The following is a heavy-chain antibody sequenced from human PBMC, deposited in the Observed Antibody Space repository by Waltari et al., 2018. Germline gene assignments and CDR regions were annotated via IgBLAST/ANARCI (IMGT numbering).Heavy chain of an antibody. CDR2: IFYSGSA. CDR3: ARNFGGYNWQNYDFDS. J-gene: IGHJ4*02. CDR1: GASINSPSYY. V-gene: IGHV4-39*07. D-gene: IGHD1-1*01. Sequence: QLQLHESGPGLVKPSETLSLTCTVSGASINSPSYYWTWIRPTPGKGLEWIGSIFYSGSAYYTPPLKRRLTISLDQSKSQFSLKLRSVTAADTAIYYCARNFGGYNWQNYDFDSWGQGALVTVSS.